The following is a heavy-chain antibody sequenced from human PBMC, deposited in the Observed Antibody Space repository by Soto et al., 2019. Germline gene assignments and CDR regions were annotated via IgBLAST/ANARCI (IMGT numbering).Heavy chain of an antibody. D-gene: IGHD2-2*01. Sequence: EVQLLESGGGLVQPGGSLRLSCAASGFTFSSYAMSWVRQAPGKGLEWVSAISGSGGSTYYADSVKGRFTISRDNSKITLYLQMNSLRAEDTAVYYCAKARLIVVVPAVFDYWGQGTLVTVSS. CDR3: AKARLIVVVPAVFDY. CDR1: GFTFSSYA. V-gene: IGHV3-23*01. J-gene: IGHJ4*02. CDR2: ISGSGGST.